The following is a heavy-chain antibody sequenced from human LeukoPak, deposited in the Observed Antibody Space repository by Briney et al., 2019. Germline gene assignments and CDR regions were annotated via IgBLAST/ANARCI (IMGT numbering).Heavy chain of an antibody. CDR1: GGPISSYY. D-gene: IGHD5-18*01. J-gene: IGHJ6*03. CDR3: ARSVYSYGYDLYYYYYMDV. Sequence: PSETLSLTCSVSGGPISSYYWSWIRQPPGKGLEWIGYIYYSGSTNYNPSLKSRVTISVDTSKNQFSLKLSSVTAADTAVYYCARSVYSYGYDLYYYYYMDVWGKGTTVTVSS. CDR2: IYYSGST. V-gene: IGHV4-59*01.